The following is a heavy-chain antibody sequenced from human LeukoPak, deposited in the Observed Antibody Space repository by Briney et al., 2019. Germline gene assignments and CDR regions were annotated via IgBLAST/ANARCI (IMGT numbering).Heavy chain of an antibody. D-gene: IGHD5-18*01. V-gene: IGHV1-8*01. CDR2: MNPNSGNT. J-gene: IGHJ5*02. Sequence: ASVKVSCKASGYTFTSYDINWVRQATGQGLEWMGWMNPNSGNTGYAQKFQGRVTMTRNTSISTAYMELSSLRPEDTAVYYCARGRSGYSYVMYNWFDPWGQGTLVTVSS. CDR3: ARGRSGYSYVMYNWFDP. CDR1: GYTFTSYD.